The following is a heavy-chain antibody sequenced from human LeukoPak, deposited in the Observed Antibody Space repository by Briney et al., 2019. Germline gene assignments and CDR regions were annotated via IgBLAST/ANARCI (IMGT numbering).Heavy chain of an antibody. CDR1: GYTFTGYY. Sequence: ASVKVSCKASGYTFTGYYMHWVRQAPGQGLEWMRWINPNSGGTNYAQKFRGRVTMTRDTSISTAYMELSRLRSDDTAVYYCARSYYYGSGSYSDWGQGTLVTVSS. CDR2: INPNSGGT. V-gene: IGHV1-2*02. CDR3: ARSYYYGSGSYSD. J-gene: IGHJ4*02. D-gene: IGHD3-10*01.